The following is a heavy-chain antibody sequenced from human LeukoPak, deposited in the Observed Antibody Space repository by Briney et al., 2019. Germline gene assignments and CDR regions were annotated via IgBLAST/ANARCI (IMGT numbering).Heavy chain of an antibody. CDR1: GYPFTNYD. J-gene: IGHJ4*02. D-gene: IGHD7-27*01. Sequence: ASVKVSCKTSGYPFTNYDINWVRQATGQGLEWMGWMSPNNGNTGYAQKFQGRVTMTRDTSINTAYMEPSSLRSEDTAVYYCASNPPRTGDFNYWGQGALVTVSS. V-gene: IGHV1-8*01. CDR2: MSPNNGNT. CDR3: ASNPPRTGDFNY.